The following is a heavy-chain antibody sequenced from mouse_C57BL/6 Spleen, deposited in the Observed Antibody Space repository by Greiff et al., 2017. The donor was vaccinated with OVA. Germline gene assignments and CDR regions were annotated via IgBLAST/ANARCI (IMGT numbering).Heavy chain of an antibody. D-gene: IGHD2-1*01. CDR1: GYTFTSYG. CDR2: IYPRCGNT. J-gene: IGHJ1*03. Sequence: VQLQQSGAELARPGASVKLSCKASGYTFTSYGISWVKQRTGQGLEWIGEIYPRCGNTYYNEKFKGQATLTADKSSSTAYMALRSLTSEDAAVYFCARGTAMSYGNYWYFDVWGTGTTVTVSS. CDR3: ARGTAMSYGNYWYFDV. V-gene: IGHV1-81*01.